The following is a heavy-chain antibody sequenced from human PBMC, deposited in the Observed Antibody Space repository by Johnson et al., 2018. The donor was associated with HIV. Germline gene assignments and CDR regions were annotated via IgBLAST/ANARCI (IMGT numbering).Heavy chain of an antibody. CDR3: AKERTAMVTPFDA. D-gene: IGHD5-18*01. V-gene: IGHV3-30*04. J-gene: IGHJ3*01. CDR2: ISYSGSDT. Sequence: QVQLVESGGGVVQPGRSLRLSCAASGFTFSSYAMHWVRQAPGKGLEWVAVISYSGSDTYYVDSVKGRFTVSRDNSENTLFLQMNSLRDEDTAVYYCAKERTAMVTPFDAWGQGTRVTVS. CDR1: GFTFSSYA.